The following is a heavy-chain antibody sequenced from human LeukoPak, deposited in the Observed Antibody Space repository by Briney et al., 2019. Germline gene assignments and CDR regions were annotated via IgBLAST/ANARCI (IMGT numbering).Heavy chain of an antibody. J-gene: IGHJ4*02. CDR2: FDPEDGET. CDR1: GYTLTELS. CDR3: AIILQRVAVADNFYY. V-gene: IGHV1-24*01. Sequence: VKVSCKVSGYTLTELSMHWVRQAPGKGLEWMGGFDPEDGETIYAQKFQGRVTMTEDTSTDTAYMELSSLRSEDTAVYYCAIILQRVAVADNFYYCGQGTLVTVSS. D-gene: IGHD6-19*01.